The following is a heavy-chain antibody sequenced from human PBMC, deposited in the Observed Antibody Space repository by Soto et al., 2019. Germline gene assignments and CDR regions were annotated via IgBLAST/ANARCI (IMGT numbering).Heavy chain of an antibody. V-gene: IGHV4-31*03. CDR3: ARFYMVRGVMGAFDI. CDR2: IYYIGST. CDR1: HDCLNRANYS. Sequence: LSSTVPHDCLNRANYSWSVFCQQPGKGLEWIGYIYYIGSTYYNPSLKSRVSISVDTSKNQFSLKLSSVTAADTAVYYCARFYMVRGVMGAFDIWGQGTMVT. D-gene: IGHD3-10*01. J-gene: IGHJ3*02.